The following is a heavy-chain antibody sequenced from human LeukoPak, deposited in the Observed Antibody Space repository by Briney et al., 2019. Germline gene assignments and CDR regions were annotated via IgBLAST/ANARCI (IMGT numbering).Heavy chain of an antibody. Sequence: PSETLSLTCTVSGGSISSYYWSWIRQPPGKGLEWIGYIYYSGSTNYNPSLKSRVTISVDTSKNQFSLKLSSVTAADTAVYYCVRAHFRNWFDPWGQGTLVTVSS. J-gene: IGHJ5*02. CDR3: VRAHFRNWFDP. CDR1: GGSISSYY. CDR2: IYYSGST. V-gene: IGHV4-59*01.